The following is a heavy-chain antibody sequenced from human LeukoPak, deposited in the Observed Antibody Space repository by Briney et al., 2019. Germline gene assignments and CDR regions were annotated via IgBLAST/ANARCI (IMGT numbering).Heavy chain of an antibody. V-gene: IGHV1-18*01. D-gene: IGHD2/OR15-2a*01. CDR1: GYTFSTYS. J-gene: IGHJ5*02. Sequence: ASVKVSCKTSGYTFSTYSITWVRQAPGQCLEWMGWISTYNGDTKYAQRLQGRLTLTTDTSTGTAYMDLRSLRSDDTAVIYCARIRSNSWPPFPDHWGQGTLLIVSS. CDR3: ARIRSNSWPPFPDH. CDR2: ISTYNGDT.